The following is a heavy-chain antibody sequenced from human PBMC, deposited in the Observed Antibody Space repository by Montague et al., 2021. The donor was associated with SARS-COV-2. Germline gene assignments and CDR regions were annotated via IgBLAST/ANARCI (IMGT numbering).Heavy chain of an antibody. J-gene: IGHJ3*02. Sequence: SETLSLTCTVSGGSISSSSYYWGWIRQPPGKGLEWIGCIYYSGSTYYNPSLKSRVTISVDTSKNQFSLKLSSVTAADTAVYYCARFATSYYYDSNAAPASPDDFDIWGQGTMVTVSS. CDR1: GGSISSSSYY. CDR3: ARFATSYYYDSNAAPASPDDFDI. D-gene: IGHD3-22*01. V-gene: IGHV4-39*01. CDR2: IYYSGST.